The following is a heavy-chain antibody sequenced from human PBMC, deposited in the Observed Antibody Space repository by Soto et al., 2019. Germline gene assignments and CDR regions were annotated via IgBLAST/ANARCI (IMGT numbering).Heavy chain of an antibody. CDR2: ISGSGGST. CDR3: AKEGRYDILTDPVWAFDI. D-gene: IGHD3-9*01. Sequence: GGSLRLSCAASGFTFSSYAMSWVRQAPGKGLEWVSAISGSGGSTYYADSVKGRFTISRDNSKNTLYLQMNSLRAEDTAVYYCAKEGRYDILTDPVWAFDIWGQGTMVTVSS. V-gene: IGHV3-23*01. CDR1: GFTFSSYA. J-gene: IGHJ3*02.